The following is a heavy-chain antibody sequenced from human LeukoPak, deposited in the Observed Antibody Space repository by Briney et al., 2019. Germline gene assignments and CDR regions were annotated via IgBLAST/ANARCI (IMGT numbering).Heavy chain of an antibody. V-gene: IGHV3-74*01. Sequence: GGSLRLSCAASGFTFNTAWMHWVRQAPGKGLVWVSRIYSDGSDTTYADPVKGRFTISRDNARNTLYLQMSSLRAEDTAVYYCATDSGHGFSFWGQGTMVTVSS. CDR1: GFTFNTAW. CDR2: IYSDGSDT. J-gene: IGHJ3*01. CDR3: ATDSGHGFSF. D-gene: IGHD3/OR15-3a*01.